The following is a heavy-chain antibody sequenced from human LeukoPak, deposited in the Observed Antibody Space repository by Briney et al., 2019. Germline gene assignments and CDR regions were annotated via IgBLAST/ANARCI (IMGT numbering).Heavy chain of an antibody. CDR3: AKPSTSSGYQYYFDY. Sequence: GRSLRLSCVASGFIFSTYGIHWIRQAPGKGLEWVAFISFDEDNEDYADSVKGRFTISRDNSKNTLYLQMNSLRAEDTAVYYCAKPSTSSGYQYYFDYWGQGTLVTVSS. CDR1: GFIFSTYG. V-gene: IGHV3-30*18. CDR2: ISFDEDNE. D-gene: IGHD3-22*01. J-gene: IGHJ4*02.